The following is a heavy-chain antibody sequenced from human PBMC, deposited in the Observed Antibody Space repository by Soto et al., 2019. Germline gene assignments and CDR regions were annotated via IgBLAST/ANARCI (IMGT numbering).Heavy chain of an antibody. Sequence: QVQLVQSGAEVKKPGSSVKVSCKASGGTFSSYAISWVRQAPGQGLEWMGGIIPIFGTANYAQKFQGRVTITADESTSTAYMELSSLRSADTAVYYCARNAYYGSGDYYCDYWGQGTLVTVSS. CDR1: GGTFSSYA. D-gene: IGHD3-10*01. CDR2: IIPIFGTA. CDR3: ARNAYYGSGDYYCDY. J-gene: IGHJ4*02. V-gene: IGHV1-69*12.